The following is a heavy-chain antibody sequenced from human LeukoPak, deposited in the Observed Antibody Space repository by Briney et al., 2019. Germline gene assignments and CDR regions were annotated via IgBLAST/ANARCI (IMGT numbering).Heavy chain of an antibody. Sequence: PSGTLSLTCAVSGGSISSSNWWSWVRQPPGKGLEWIGEIYHSGSTNYNPCLKSRVTISVDKSKNQFSLKLSSVTAADTAVYYCANRMVRGVIITAFDIWGQGTLVTVSS. V-gene: IGHV4-4*02. CDR1: GGSISSSNW. D-gene: IGHD3-10*01. J-gene: IGHJ4*02. CDR2: IYHSGST. CDR3: ANRMVRGVIITAFDI.